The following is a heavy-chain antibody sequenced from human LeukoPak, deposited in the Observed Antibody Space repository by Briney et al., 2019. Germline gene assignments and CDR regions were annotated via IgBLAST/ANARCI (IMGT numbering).Heavy chain of an antibody. Sequence: ASVKVSCNSSGYTFADYYMHWVRQAPGQGLEWMGWINPNSGGTDYAQKFLGRVTMTRDTSISTAYMELSGLRSDDTAVYYCAGFGGGQWLLRGDDAFDIWGQGTMVTVSS. CDR1: GYTFADYY. D-gene: IGHD6-19*01. J-gene: IGHJ3*02. CDR2: INPNSGGT. V-gene: IGHV1-2*02. CDR3: AGFGGGQWLLRGDDAFDI.